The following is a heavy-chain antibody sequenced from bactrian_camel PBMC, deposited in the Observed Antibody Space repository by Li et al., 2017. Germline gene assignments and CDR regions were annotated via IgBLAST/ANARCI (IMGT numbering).Heavy chain of an antibody. D-gene: IGHD2*01. Sequence: HVQLVESGGDSVQSGGALRLSCTGSENIGNNYCMGWFRRAAGKQREGVAQLDASGTTTYADSVKGRFTISRGGPGNTIFLQMDSLKPEDTAMYYCGVHCPADYPGGTDVRYWGQGTQVTVS. CDR3: GVHCPADYPGGTDVRY. CDR1: ENIGNNYC. V-gene: IGHV3S53*01. J-gene: IGHJ6*01. CDR2: LDASGTT.